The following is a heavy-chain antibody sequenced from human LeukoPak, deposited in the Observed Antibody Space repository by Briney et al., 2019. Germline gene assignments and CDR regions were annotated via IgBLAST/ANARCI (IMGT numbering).Heavy chain of an antibody. V-gene: IGHV5-51*01. Sequence: GESLKISCKGPGYSFTNYWIAWMRQMPGKGLEWMAVISPGDSNNRYSPPFQGQVTISADKSISTAYLQWSSLKASDTAMYYCARTYYSDSSGYYFDYWGQGTLVTVSS. J-gene: IGHJ4*02. D-gene: IGHD3-22*01. CDR1: GYSFTNYW. CDR2: ISPGDSNN. CDR3: ARTYYSDSSGYYFDY.